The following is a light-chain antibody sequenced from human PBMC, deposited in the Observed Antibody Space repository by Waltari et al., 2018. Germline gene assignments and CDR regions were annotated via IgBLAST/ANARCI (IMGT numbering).Light chain of an antibody. V-gene: IGLV2-14*03. CDR2: DVS. CDR3: SSQSSNDVVL. CDR1: SSDVGGYNS. Sequence: QSALTQPASVSGSPGQSITISCTGTSSDVGGYNSVSWYQDHPGQAPKVIIYDVSNRPSGVSDRFSGSKTGSAASLPISGLQAEDEADYYCSSQSSNDVVLFGGGTKLTVL. J-gene: IGLJ2*01.